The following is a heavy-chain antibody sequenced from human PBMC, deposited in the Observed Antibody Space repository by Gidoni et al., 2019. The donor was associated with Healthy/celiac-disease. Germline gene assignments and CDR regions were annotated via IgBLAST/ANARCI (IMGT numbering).Heavy chain of an antibody. D-gene: IGHD4-17*01. Sequence: EVQLVESGGGLVQPGRSLRLSCAASGFTFADYAMHWVRPVPGKGLEWVSGISWNSGSIGYADSVKGRVTISRDNAKNSLYLQMNSLRAEDTALYYCAKDQQSTTVTTGHAFDIWGQGTMVTVSS. J-gene: IGHJ3*02. CDR1: GFTFADYA. CDR2: ISWNSGSI. CDR3: AKDQQSTTVTTGHAFDI. V-gene: IGHV3-9*01.